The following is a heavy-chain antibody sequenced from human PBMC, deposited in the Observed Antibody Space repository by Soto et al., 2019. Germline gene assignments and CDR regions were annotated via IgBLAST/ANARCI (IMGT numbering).Heavy chain of an antibody. J-gene: IGHJ4*02. CDR2: IRNGGDT. CDR1: GIPFRNYG. V-gene: IGHV3-23*01. CDR3: ARDGPEGRVGDY. Sequence: EVQLLESGGDFVQPGGSLRLSCAASGIPFRNYGMTWVRQAPGEGLEWVSTIRNGGDTYYADSAKGRFTISRDNSDNTLFLQMSSLTAEDTAVYSCARDGPEGRVGDYWGQGTLVTVSS.